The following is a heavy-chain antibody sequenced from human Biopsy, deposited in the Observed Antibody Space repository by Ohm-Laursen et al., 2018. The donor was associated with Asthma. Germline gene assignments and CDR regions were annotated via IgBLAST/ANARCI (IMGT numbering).Heavy chain of an antibody. Sequence: SSVKVSCKSSGGTLSSHAISWVRQAPGQGLEWMGGIIPIFDTPIYAQKFQGRVTITADESTSTASMELSSLRSEDTAVYYCASSGGNYGYYGMDVWGQGTTVTVSS. CDR2: IIPIFDTP. J-gene: IGHJ6*02. CDR3: ASSGGNYGYYGMDV. V-gene: IGHV1-69*01. CDR1: GGTLSSHA. D-gene: IGHD4-11*01.